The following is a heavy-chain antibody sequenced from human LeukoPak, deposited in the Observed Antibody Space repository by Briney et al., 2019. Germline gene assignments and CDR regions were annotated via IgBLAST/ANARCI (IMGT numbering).Heavy chain of an antibody. V-gene: IGHV3-74*03. CDR1: GFTFSSYS. D-gene: IGHD1-26*01. Sequence: PGRTLRLSCAASGFTFSSYSMNWVRQAPGQGLVWVSRIRSDGSDTMYADSVKGRFTISRDNVNNTLYLQMNSLRGDDTAVYYCAREWDLPGTYFMDVWGKGTTVTVSS. CDR2: IRSDGSDT. CDR3: AREWDLPGTYFMDV. J-gene: IGHJ6*03.